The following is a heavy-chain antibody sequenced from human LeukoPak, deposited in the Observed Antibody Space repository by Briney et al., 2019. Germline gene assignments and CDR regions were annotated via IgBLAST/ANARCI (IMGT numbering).Heavy chain of an antibody. CDR3: ARHYYYGSGSYYKLSSMYVRKYYFDY. CDR1: GGSFSGYY. J-gene: IGHJ4*02. Sequence: PSETLSLTCAVYGGSFSGYYWSWIRQPPGKGPEWIGEINHSGSTNYNPSLKSRVTISVDTSKNQFSLKLSSVTAADTAVYYCARHYYYGSGSYYKLSSMYVRKYYFDYWGQGTLVTVSS. V-gene: IGHV4-34*01. D-gene: IGHD3-10*01. CDR2: INHSGST.